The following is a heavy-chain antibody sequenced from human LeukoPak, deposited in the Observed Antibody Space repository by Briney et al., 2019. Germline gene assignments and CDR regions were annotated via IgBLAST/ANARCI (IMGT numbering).Heavy chain of an antibody. Sequence: GASVKVSCKASGYTFTGYYMHWVRQAPGQGLEWMGWINPNSGGTNYAQKFQGRVTMTRDTSISTAYMELRSLRSDDTAVYYCARDADSGSYEGVFDYWGQGTLVTVSS. J-gene: IGHJ4*02. V-gene: IGHV1-2*02. CDR3: ARDADSGSYEGVFDY. CDR2: INPNSGGT. D-gene: IGHD1-26*01. CDR1: GYTFTGYY.